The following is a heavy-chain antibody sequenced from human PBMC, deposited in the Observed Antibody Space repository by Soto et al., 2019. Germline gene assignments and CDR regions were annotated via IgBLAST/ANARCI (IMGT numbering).Heavy chain of an antibody. D-gene: IGHD4-17*01. CDR2: ISSTGNFI. CDR1: GFPLISFS. CDR3: ARGYCDYGSDDYYFAMAV. J-gene: IGHJ6*02. Sequence: EVQLIESGGGLVKPGGSLRLSCAASGFPLISFSKHWVRQAPGKGLEWISSISSTGNFINYAESMKGRFTISRDNAQNSLFLQMNSLRAEDTPLYYCARGYCDYGSDDYYFAMAVWGQGTTVTVSS. V-gene: IGHV3-21*06.